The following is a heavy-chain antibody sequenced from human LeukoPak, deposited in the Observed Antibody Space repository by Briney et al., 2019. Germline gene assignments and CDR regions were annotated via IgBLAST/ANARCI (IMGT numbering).Heavy chain of an antibody. CDR2: ISSSSSYT. J-gene: IGHJ4*02. D-gene: IGHD6-13*01. CDR1: GFTFSDYY. V-gene: IGHV3-11*06. CDR3: ARDGAAAGNHNY. Sequence: GGSLRLSCAASGFTFSDYYMGWIRQAPGKGLEWVSYISSSSSYTNYADSVKGRFTISRDNAKNPLYLQMNSLRAEDTAVYYCARDGAAAGNHNYWGQGTLVTVSS.